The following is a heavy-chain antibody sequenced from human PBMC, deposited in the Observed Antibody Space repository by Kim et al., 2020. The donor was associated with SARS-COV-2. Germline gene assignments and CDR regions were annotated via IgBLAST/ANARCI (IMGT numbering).Heavy chain of an antibody. D-gene: IGHD5-18*01. Sequence: SETLSLTCTVSGGSITSYYWNWIRQPPGKGLEWIANIYNSGSTNYNPSLKSRDTISLDTSKNQFFLKLSSVTAADTAMYYCARGYNYVEKWGQGTLVTVSS. CDR1: GGSITSYY. CDR2: IYNSGST. V-gene: IGHV4-59*13. J-gene: IGHJ4*02. CDR3: ARGYNYVEK.